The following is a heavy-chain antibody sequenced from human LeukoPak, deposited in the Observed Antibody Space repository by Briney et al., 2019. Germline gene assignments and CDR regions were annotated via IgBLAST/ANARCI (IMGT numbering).Heavy chain of an antibody. CDR3: AKVGTYYYDSSGYSPDFDY. CDR2: ISGSGGST. J-gene: IGHJ4*02. Sequence: GGSLRLSCAASGFTFSSYAMSWVRQAPGKGLEWVSAISGSGGSTYYADSVKGRFTISRDNSKNTLYLQMNSLRAEDTAVYYCAKVGTYYYDSSGYSPDFDYWGQGTLVTVSS. CDR1: GFTFSSYA. D-gene: IGHD3-22*01. V-gene: IGHV3-23*01.